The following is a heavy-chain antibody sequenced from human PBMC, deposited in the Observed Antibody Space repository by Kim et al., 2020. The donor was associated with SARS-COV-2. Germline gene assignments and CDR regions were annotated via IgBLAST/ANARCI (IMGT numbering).Heavy chain of an antibody. CDR3: ATGGNGSEIGGFVQ. CDR2: ISQSGAII. Sequence: GGSLRLSCETSGFTFKNFAMNWVRQAPGKGLEWVSSISQSGAIIHYGDSVKGRFTISRNNAKDSLSLEMNTLRIDDTGIYYCATGGNGSEIGGFVQWGQGTLVTVSS. CDR1: GFTFKNFA. J-gene: IGHJ4*02. V-gene: IGHV3-21*01. D-gene: IGHD3-10*01.